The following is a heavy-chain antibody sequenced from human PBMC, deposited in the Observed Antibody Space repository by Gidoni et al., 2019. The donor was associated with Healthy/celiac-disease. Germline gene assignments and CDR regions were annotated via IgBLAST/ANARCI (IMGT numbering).Heavy chain of an antibody. CDR3: ARATSEWLLLMGAFDI. CDR1: GGPFSSYA. V-gene: IGHV1-69*06. D-gene: IGHD3-3*01. J-gene: IGHJ3*02. Sequence: QVQLVQSGAEVKKPGSSVKVSCKASGGPFSSYAISWVRQAPGQGLEWMGGIIPIFGTANYAQKFQGRVTITADKSTSTAYMELSSLRSEDTAVYYCARATSEWLLLMGAFDIWGQGTMVTVSS. CDR2: IIPIFGTA.